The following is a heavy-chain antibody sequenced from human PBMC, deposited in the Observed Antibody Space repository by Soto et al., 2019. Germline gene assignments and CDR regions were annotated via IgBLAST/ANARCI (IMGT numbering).Heavy chain of an antibody. D-gene: IGHD3-16*02. V-gene: IGHV3-15*07. CDR2: IKSQSDGGAT. J-gene: IGHJ4*02. CDR1: GFTFSNAW. CDR3: TTAPWGSDVWGSYRGNN. Sequence: EVHLVESGGGLVKPGGSLRLSCTASGFTFSNAWMNWVRQSPGEGLEWVGGIKSQSDGGATDYAPSVRGRFISSRDDYSSTLELQMSSLRTEETAVYDWTTAPWGSDVWGSYRGNNWATGTLVTVSS.